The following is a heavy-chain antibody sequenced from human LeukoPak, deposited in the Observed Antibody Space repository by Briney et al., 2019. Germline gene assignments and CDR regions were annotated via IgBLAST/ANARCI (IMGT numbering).Heavy chain of an antibody. Sequence: GGSLRLSRAASGFTFSSHAMSWVRQAPGKGLEWVSAISGSGGSTYYADSVKGRFTISRDNSKNTLYLQMNSLRAEDTAVYYCATVKRDCSGGTCYSYDYWGQGTLVTVSS. V-gene: IGHV3-23*01. CDR2: ISGSGGST. CDR3: ATVKRDCSGGTCYSYDY. CDR1: GFTFSSHA. D-gene: IGHD2-15*01. J-gene: IGHJ4*02.